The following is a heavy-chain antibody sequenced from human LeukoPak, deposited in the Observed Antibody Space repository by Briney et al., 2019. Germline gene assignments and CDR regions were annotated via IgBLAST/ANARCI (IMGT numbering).Heavy chain of an antibody. CDR2: IIPIFGTA. D-gene: IGHD6-19*01. J-gene: IGHJ3*02. CDR3: ARETGQKKYSSGWEEAFDI. Sequence: ASVKVSCKASGGTFSSYAISWVRQAPGQGLEWMGGIIPIFGTANYAQKFQGRVTITADESTSTAYMELSSLRSEDTAVYYCARETGQKKYSSGWEEAFDIWGQGTMVTVSS. CDR1: GGTFSSYA. V-gene: IGHV1-69*13.